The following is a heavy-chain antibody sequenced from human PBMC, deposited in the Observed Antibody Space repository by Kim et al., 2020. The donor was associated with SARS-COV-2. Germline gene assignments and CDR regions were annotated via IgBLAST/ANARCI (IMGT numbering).Heavy chain of an antibody. Sequence: ASVKVSCKASGYTFTSYGISWVRQAPGQGLEWMGWISAYNGNTNYAQKLQGRVTMTTDTSTSTAYMELRSLRSDDTAVYYCARDVPIEYSSSLGGFEYYYYGMDVWGQGTTVTVSS. CDR3: ARDVPIEYSSSLGGFEYYYYGMDV. D-gene: IGHD6-6*01. J-gene: IGHJ6*02. CDR1: GYTFTSYG. V-gene: IGHV1-18*01. CDR2: ISAYNGNT.